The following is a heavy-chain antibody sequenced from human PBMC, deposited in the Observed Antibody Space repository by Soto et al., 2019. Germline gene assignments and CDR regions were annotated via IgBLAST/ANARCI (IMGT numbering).Heavy chain of an antibody. V-gene: IGHV1-8*01. CDR3: ARVGPGYYFGMDV. CDR1: GYTFTNYD. Sequence: QVQLVQSGAEVKKPGASVKVSCTASGYTFTNYDIYWVRQATGQGLECVGWMNPNSGNTDYPQKFQGRVTMARTTSLSTAYMELTTLRSEDTAVYYCARVGPGYYFGMDVWGQGNTVTVPS. CDR2: MNPNSGNT. J-gene: IGHJ6*02.